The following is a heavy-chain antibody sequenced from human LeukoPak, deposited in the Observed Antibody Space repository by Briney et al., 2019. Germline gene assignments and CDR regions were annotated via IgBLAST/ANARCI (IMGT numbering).Heavy chain of an antibody. Sequence: GGSLTLSCAVSGFIVSRNYMSWVRQAPGKGLEWVSIIYSGGDTYYADSVKGRFTISRDNSNNPLYLQMNSLRAEDTGVYYCARDRRYSSSWYFWNWGQGALVTVSS. CDR1: GFIVSRNY. CDR3: ARDRRYSSSWYFWN. V-gene: IGHV3-53*01. CDR2: IYSGGDT. D-gene: IGHD6-13*01. J-gene: IGHJ4*02.